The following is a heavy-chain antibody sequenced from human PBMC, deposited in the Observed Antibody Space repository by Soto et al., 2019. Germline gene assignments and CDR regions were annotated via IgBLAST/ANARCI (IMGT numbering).Heavy chain of an antibody. CDR2: ISYDGSNK. V-gene: IGHV3-30-3*01. D-gene: IGHD1-26*01. Sequence: GGSLRLSCAASGFTFSSYAMHWVRQAPGKGLEWVAVISYDGSNKYYADSVKGRFTISRDNSKNTLYLQMNSLRAEDTAVYYCARDLFRCGSSIGLDYWGQGTLVTVSS. CDR3: ARDLFRCGSSIGLDY. J-gene: IGHJ4*02. CDR1: GFTFSSYA.